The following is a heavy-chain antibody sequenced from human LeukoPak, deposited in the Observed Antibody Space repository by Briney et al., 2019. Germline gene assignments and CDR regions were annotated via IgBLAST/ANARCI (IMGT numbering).Heavy chain of an antibody. V-gene: IGHV1-69*13. CDR2: IIPIFGTA. J-gene: IGHJ2*01. CDR3: ARGMGLEHLWYFDL. Sequence: ASVKVSCKASGGTFSSYAISWVRQAPGQGLEWMGGIIPIFGTANYAQKFQGRVTITADESTSTAYMELSSLRSEDTAVYYCARGMGLEHLWYFDLWGRGTLVTVSS. CDR1: GGTFSSYA. D-gene: IGHD3-3*01.